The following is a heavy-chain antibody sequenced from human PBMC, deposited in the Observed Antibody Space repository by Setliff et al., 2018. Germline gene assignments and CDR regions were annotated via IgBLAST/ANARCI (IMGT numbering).Heavy chain of an antibody. Sequence: ASVKVSCKASGYTFTGYYMHWVRQAPGQGLEWMGWINPNSGGTNYAQKFQGWVTMTRDTSISTAYMELSRLRSDDTAVYYCARRRYYYDSSGYRWGGFYFDYWGQGTLVSVSS. V-gene: IGHV1-2*04. CDR2: INPNSGGT. CDR1: GYTFTGYY. D-gene: IGHD3-22*01. CDR3: ARRRYYYDSSGYRWGGFYFDY. J-gene: IGHJ4*02.